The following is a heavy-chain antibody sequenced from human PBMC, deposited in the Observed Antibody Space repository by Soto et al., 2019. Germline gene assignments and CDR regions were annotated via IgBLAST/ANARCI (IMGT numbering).Heavy chain of an antibody. CDR1: GFTFFTSW. Sequence: GGSLRLSCAASGFTFFTSWMSWVRQAPGKGLEWVANIKSDGSEKYYVESVRGRFTISRDNAENSLYLQMNSLRVEDTAVYYCARTRPGATFDYWGQGTLVTVSS. CDR2: IKSDGSEK. D-gene: IGHD2-2*01. CDR3: ARTRPGATFDY. J-gene: IGHJ4*02. V-gene: IGHV3-7*01.